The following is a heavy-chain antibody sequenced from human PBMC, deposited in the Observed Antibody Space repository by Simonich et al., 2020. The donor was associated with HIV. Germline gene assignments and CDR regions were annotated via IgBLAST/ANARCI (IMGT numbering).Heavy chain of an antibody. CDR2: LSANNGNT. V-gene: IGHV1-18*01. CDR3: ASTSGVWFGEGWYFDL. J-gene: IGHJ2*01. CDR1: GYSFTTYG. Sequence: QVQLVQSGAEVKKPGASVKVSCKASGYSFTTYGINWVRQAPGQGLEWMGWLSANNGNTNYAQKFQGRVTMTTDTSTSTAYMELRSLRFDDTAVYYCASTSGVWFGEGWYFDLWGRGTLVTVSS. D-gene: IGHD3-10*01.